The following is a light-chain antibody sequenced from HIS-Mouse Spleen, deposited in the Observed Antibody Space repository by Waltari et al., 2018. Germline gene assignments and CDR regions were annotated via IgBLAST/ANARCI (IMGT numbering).Light chain of an antibody. V-gene: IGLV3-10*01. Sequence: SYELTQPPSVSVSPGQTARITCSGDALPKKYAYWYQQKSGQAPVLVIYEDSKRPSGIPGRISGSSSGTMDTLTISGAQVEDEADYYCYSTDSSGNHRVFGGGTKLTVL. CDR2: EDS. J-gene: IGLJ2*01. CDR1: ALPKKY. CDR3: YSTDSSGNHRV.